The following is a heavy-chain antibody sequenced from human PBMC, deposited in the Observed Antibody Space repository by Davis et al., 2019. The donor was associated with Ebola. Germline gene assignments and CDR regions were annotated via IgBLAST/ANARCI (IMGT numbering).Heavy chain of an antibody. CDR3: ARDGYCSSTSCYKGAFDI. CDR1: GFTFSDYY. CDR2: ISSSSSYT. V-gene: IGHV3-11*06. D-gene: IGHD2-2*02. J-gene: IGHJ3*02. Sequence: PGGSLRLSCAASGFTFSDYYMSWIRQAPGKGLEWVSYISSSSSYTNYADSVKGRFTISRDNAKNSLYLQMNSLRAEDTAVYYCARDGYCSSTSCYKGAFDIWGQGTMVTVSS.